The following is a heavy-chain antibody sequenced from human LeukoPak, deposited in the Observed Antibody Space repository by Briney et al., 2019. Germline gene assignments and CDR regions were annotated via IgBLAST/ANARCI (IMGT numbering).Heavy chain of an antibody. V-gene: IGHV4-4*07. CDR1: DVSISTYY. D-gene: IGHD6-19*01. CDR2: IYTSGTT. J-gene: IGHJ4*02. Sequence: SETLSLTCTVSDVSISTYYWNWIRQPAGKGLEWIGRIYTSGTTNYSPSLKSRITMSVGTSKNQFSLNLSSVTAADTAVYYCARARSPNIPVAGACFDYWGQGILVTVSA. CDR3: ARARSPNIPVAGACFDY.